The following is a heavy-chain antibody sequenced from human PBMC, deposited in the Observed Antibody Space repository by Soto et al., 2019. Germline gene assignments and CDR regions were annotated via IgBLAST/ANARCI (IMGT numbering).Heavy chain of an antibody. CDR2: ISYDGTNK. J-gene: IGHJ4*02. CDR3: ARDPKTSGGQHWAFNYFDS. CDR1: GFSFSISP. Sequence: VGSLRLSCAASGFSFSISPMHWVRQAPGKGPEWVALISYDGTNKFYADSVKGRFTISRDDSKSTLYLQVDSLRPEDAAVYYCARDPKTSGGQHWAFNYFDSWGQGTLVTVSS. V-gene: IGHV3-30-3*01. D-gene: IGHD7-27*01.